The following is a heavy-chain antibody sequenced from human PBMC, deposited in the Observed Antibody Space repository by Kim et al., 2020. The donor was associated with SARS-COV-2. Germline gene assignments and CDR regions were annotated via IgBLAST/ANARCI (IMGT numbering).Heavy chain of an antibody. CDR2: I. CDR3: ARRMIDGRDY. D-gene: IGHD2-21*01. V-gene: IGHV3-11*01. Sequence: IYYADSVKGRCTISRDNAKNSLYLQMNSLRAEDTAVYYCARRMIDGRDYWGQGTLVTVSS. J-gene: IGHJ4*02.